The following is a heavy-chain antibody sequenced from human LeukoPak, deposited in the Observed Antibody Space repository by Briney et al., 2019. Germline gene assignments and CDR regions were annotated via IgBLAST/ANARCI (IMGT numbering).Heavy chain of an antibody. CDR2: ISHDGSNK. J-gene: IGHJ4*02. Sequence: GRSLRLSCAASGFTFSSYAMHWVRQAPAKGLEWLAVISHDGSNKYYADSVKGRFTISRDNSKNTLYLQMNSLRADDTAVYYCARDIAFDGTRPPDYWGQGTLVTVSS. CDR1: GFTFSSYA. V-gene: IGHV3-30*04. CDR3: ARDIAFDGTRPPDY. D-gene: IGHD3-3*02.